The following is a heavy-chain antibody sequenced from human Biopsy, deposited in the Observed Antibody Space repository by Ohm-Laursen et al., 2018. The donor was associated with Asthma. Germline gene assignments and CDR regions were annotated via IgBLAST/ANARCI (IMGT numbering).Heavy chain of an antibody. CDR1: GYTFIHFA. CDR2: INAGDGNT. V-gene: IGHV1-3*01. D-gene: IGHD3-9*01. J-gene: IGHJ3*01. Sequence: SVKVSCKASGYTFIHFAIHWVRQAPGQRLEWMGWINAGDGNTKYSQKFQGRVTITRDTSASTAYMDLRSLRSEDTAMYYCARTYCDFLTGQVNDAFALWGQGTMVTVSS. CDR3: ARTYCDFLTGQVNDAFAL.